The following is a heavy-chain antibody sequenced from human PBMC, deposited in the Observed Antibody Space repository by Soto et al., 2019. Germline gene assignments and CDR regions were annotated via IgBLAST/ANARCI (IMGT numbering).Heavy chain of an antibody. Sequence: EVQLLESGGGLVQPGGSLRLSCAASGFTFSSYVMSWVRQAPGKGLEWVSGISGSGGSTYYADSVKGGCTISRDNSKNTFYQQMNSVRAEDTSVYYGAKVKGDSSARRAFDIWGKGKMVAVSS. CDR3: AKVKGDSSARRAFDI. CDR2: ISGSGGST. D-gene: IGHD3-22*01. J-gene: IGHJ3*02. V-gene: IGHV3-23*01. CDR1: GFTFSSYV.